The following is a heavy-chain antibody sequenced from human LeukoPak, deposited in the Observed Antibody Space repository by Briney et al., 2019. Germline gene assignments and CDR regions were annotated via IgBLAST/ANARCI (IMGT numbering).Heavy chain of an antibody. D-gene: IGHD2-2*01. CDR3: ARETDSTLFDY. V-gene: IGHV3-48*03. CDR2: ISSSGSTI. Sequence: GGSLRLSCAASGFTFSSYEMNWVRQAPGKGLEWVSYISSSGSTIYYADSVKGRFTVSRDNARNSLYLQMNSLRAEDTAVYYCARETDSTLFDYWGQGTLVTVSS. J-gene: IGHJ4*02. CDR1: GFTFSSYE.